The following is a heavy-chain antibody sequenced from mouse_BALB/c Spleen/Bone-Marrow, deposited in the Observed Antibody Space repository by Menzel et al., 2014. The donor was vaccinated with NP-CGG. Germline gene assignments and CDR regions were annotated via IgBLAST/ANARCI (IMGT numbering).Heavy chain of an antibody. D-gene: IGHD1-1*01. CDR1: GFDFSRYW. V-gene: IGHV4-1*02. J-gene: IGHJ2*01. CDR3: ARPDYYGYLNY. Sequence: VHLVESGGGLVQPGGSLKLSCAASGFDFSRYWMSWVRQAPGKGLEWIGEINPDSRTINYSPSLKDKFIISRDNAKNTLYLRLNKVRSEDTALYYCARPDYYGYLNYWXQGTXLTVSS. CDR2: INPDSRTI.